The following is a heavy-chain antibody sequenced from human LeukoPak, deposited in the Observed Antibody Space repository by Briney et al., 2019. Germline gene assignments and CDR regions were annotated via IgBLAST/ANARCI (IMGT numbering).Heavy chain of an antibody. V-gene: IGHV4-61*01. J-gene: IGHJ4*02. CDR1: GGSVSSGSYY. CDR2: LYYSGST. Sequence: SETLSLTCAVSGGSVSSGSYYWNWIRQPPGKGLEWIGYLYYSGSTNYNPSLKSRVTISIDTSKNQFSLKLSSVTAADTAVYYCARLPWASGSYRYTSDYWGQGTLVTVSS. D-gene: IGHD1-26*01. CDR3: ARLPWASGSYRYTSDY.